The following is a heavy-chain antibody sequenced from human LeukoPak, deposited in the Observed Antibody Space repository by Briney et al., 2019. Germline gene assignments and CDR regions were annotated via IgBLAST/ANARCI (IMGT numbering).Heavy chain of an antibody. CDR1: GGSISSYY. CDR2: IYYSGST. Sequence: SETLSLTCTVSGGSISSYYWSWIRQPPGKGLEWIGYIYYSGSTNYNPSLKSRVTISVDTSKNQFSLKLSSVTAADTAVYYCARNLKGVYVDTAMVRPYYYYMDVWGKGTTVTVSS. D-gene: IGHD5-18*01. V-gene: IGHV4-59*01. J-gene: IGHJ6*03. CDR3: ARNLKGVYVDTAMVRPYYYYMDV.